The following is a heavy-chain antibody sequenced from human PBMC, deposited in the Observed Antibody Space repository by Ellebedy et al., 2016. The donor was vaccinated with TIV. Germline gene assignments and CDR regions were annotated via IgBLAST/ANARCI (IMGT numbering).Heavy chain of an antibody. CDR3: ARPRGITIFERILYFDL. CDR2: ISTVGNNE. D-gene: IGHD3-3*01. V-gene: IGHV3-30*03. J-gene: IGHJ2*01. Sequence: GESLKISCAASGFTFSSYGMHWVRQAPGKGLEWVAVISTVGNNEDYADSVKGRFTTYRDNSQNTLFLQMDSLGVEDTAVYYCARPRGITIFERILYFDLWGRGTLVTVSS. CDR1: GFTFSSYG.